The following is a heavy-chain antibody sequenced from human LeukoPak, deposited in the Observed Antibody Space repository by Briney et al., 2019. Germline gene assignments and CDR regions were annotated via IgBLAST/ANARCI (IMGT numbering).Heavy chain of an antibody. V-gene: IGHV4-34*01. CDR3: AREGSSSWERYFDY. CDR2: INHSGST. CDR1: GGSFSGYY. D-gene: IGHD6-13*01. Sequence: SETLSLTCAVYGGSFSGYYWSWIRQPPGKGLEWIGEINHSGSTNYNLSLKSRVTISVDTSKNQFSLKLSSVTAADTAVYYCAREGSSSWERYFDYWGQGTLVTVSS. J-gene: IGHJ4*02.